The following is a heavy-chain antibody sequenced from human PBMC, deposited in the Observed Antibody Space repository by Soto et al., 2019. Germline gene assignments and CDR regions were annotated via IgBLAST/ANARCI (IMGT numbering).Heavy chain of an antibody. J-gene: IGHJ4*02. CDR1: GYTFTSYG. CDR2: ISAYNGNT. CDR3: VRVPDYSSGWYSSRFDY. Sequence: ASVKVSCKASGYTFTSYGISWVRQAPGQGLEWMGWISAYNGNTNYAQKLQGRVTMTTDTSTSTAYMEQRSRRSDVTVFYCCVRVPDYSSGWYSSRFDYWGQGTLVTVSS. D-gene: IGHD6-19*01. V-gene: IGHV1-18*01.